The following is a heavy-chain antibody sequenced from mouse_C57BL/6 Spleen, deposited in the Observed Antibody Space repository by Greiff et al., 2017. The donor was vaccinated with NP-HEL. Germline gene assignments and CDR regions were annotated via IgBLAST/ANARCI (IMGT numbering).Heavy chain of an antibody. J-gene: IGHJ2*01. CDR2: IDPSDRYT. CDR1: GYTFTSYW. Sequence: QVQLQQPGAELVKPGASVKLSCKASGYTFTSYWMQWVKQRPGQGLEWIGEIDPSDRYTNYNQKFKGKATLTVDPSSSTAYMQLSSLTSEDSAVYYCARRKIYYGNYVDYWGKGTTLTVSS. D-gene: IGHD2-1*01. CDR3: ARRKIYYGNYVDY. V-gene: IGHV1-50*01.